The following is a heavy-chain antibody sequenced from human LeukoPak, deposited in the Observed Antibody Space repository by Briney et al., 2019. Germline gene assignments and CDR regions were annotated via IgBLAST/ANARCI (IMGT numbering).Heavy chain of an antibody. D-gene: IGHD3-3*01. CDR1: GFTVSSNY. V-gene: IGHV3-53*01. CDR3: ARSSGYYTCYFDY. J-gene: IGHJ4*02. CDR2: IDSGGST. Sequence: GGSLRLSCAASGFTVSSNYMSWVRQAPGKGLEWVSVIDSGGSTYYADSVKGRFSISRDNYKNTLYLQMNSLRDEDTAVYYCARSSGYYTCYFDYWGQGTLVTVSS.